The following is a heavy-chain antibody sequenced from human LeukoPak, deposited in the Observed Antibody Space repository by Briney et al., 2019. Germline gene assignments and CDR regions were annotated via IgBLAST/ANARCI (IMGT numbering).Heavy chain of an antibody. CDR3: ARNYRVFFVGGYPANYFDY. Sequence: PSQTLSLTCTVSGGSISSGGYFWTWIRQHPGKGLEWIGHIYYTGSTNYNPSLKSRVTISVDTSKNQFSLKLSSVTAADTAVYYCARNYRVFFVGGYPANYFDYWGQGTLVTVSS. CDR2: IYYTGST. V-gene: IGHV4-31*03. CDR1: GGSISSGGYF. D-gene: IGHD2-15*01. J-gene: IGHJ4*02.